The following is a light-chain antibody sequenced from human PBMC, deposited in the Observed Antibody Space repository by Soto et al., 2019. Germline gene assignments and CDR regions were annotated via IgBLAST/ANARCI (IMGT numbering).Light chain of an antibody. CDR2: DVS. CDR1: SRDVGGYNY. CDR3: SSYTSSSTLLYV. J-gene: IGLJ1*01. V-gene: IGLV2-14*01. Sequence: QSALTQPASVSGSPGQSITISCTGTSRDVGGYNYVSWYQQHPGKAPKLMIYDVSNRPSGVSNRFSGSESSNTASLTISGLQAEDEADYYCSSYTSSSTLLYVFGTGTKLTVL.